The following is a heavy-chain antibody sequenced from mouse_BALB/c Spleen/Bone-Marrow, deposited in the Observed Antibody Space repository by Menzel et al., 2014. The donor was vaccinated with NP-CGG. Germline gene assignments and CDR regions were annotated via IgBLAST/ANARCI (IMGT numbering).Heavy chain of an antibody. D-gene: IGHD4-1*01. CDR1: GFNIKDTY. CDR2: IDPANGNT. V-gene: IGHV14-3*02. CDR3: ARWGKLGRGYFDV. Sequence: DVQLQESGAELVKPGASVKLSCTASGFNIKDTYMHWVKQRPEQGLEWIGRIDPANGNTKYDPKFQGKATITAGTSSNTACLQLSSLTSEDTAVYYCARWGKLGRGYFDVWGAGTTVTVSS. J-gene: IGHJ1*01.